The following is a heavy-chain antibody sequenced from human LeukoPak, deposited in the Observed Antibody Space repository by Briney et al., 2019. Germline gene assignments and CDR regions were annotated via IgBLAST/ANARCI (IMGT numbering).Heavy chain of an antibody. D-gene: IGHD2-15*01. CDR1: GFTFSSYA. V-gene: IGHV3-23*01. CDR3: AKGDNNCSGGSCYDYYCYYYMDV. Sequence: GGSLRLSCAASGFTFSSYAMSWVRQAPGKGLEWVSAISGSGGSTYYADSVKGRFTISRDNSKNTLYLQMNSLRAEDTAVYYCAKGDNNCSGGSCYDYYCYYYMDVWGKGTTVTVSS. J-gene: IGHJ6*03. CDR2: ISGSGGST.